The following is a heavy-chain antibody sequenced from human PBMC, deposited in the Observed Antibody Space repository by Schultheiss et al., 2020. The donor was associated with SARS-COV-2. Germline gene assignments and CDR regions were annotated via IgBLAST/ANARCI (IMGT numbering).Heavy chain of an antibody. CDR3: ARSPDYYDSSGYRDAFDI. Sequence: SETLSLTCTVSGGSISSYYWSWIRQPPGKGLEWIGYIYYSGSTNYNPSLKSRVTISVDTSKNQFSLKLSSVTAADTAVYYCARSPDYYDSSGYRDAFDIWGQGTMVTVSS. J-gene: IGHJ3*02. V-gene: IGHV4-59*08. CDR2: IYYSGST. D-gene: IGHD3-22*01. CDR1: GGSISSYY.